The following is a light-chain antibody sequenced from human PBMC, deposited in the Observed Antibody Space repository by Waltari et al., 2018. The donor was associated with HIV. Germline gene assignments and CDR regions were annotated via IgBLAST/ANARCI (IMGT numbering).Light chain of an antibody. CDR2: DVS. J-gene: IGLJ1*01. CDR3: KSKTSSSTPCV. V-gene: IGLV2-14*03. Sequence: QSALTQPSSVSGSPGQSLTISCTGTSSDVGGYNSIAWYQQHPGKAPKLIIYDVSNRPSGCPYRFSCSKSGNTASLTISGLQAEDEADYYCKSKTSSSTPCVFGTGTKVTVL. CDR1: SSDVGGYNS.